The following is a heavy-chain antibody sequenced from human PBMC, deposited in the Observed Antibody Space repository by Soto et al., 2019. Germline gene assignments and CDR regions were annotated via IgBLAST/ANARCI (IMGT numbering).Heavy chain of an antibody. D-gene: IGHD2-15*01. CDR2: ISAYNGNT. J-gene: IGHJ3*02. V-gene: IGHV1-18*04. CDR3: ARDRRKVVVAHDAFDI. CDR1: GYTFTSYG. Sequence: QVQLVQSGAEVKKPGASVKVSCKASGYTFTSYGISWVRQAPGQGLEWMGWISAYNGNTNYAQKLQGRVTMTTDTSTSTTYMELRSLRSDDTAVYYCARDRRKVVVAHDAFDIWGQGTMVTVSS.